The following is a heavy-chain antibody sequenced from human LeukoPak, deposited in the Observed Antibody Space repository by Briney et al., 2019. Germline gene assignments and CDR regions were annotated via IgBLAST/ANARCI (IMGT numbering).Heavy chain of an antibody. Sequence: SETPSLTCTVSGGSISSYYWSWIRQPPGKGLEWIGYIYYSGSTNYNPSLKSRVTISVDTSKNQFSLKLSTVTAADTAVYYCVREENWFDPWGQGTLVTVSS. CDR3: VREENWFDP. J-gene: IGHJ5*02. CDR2: IYYSGST. CDR1: GGSISSYY. V-gene: IGHV4-59*01.